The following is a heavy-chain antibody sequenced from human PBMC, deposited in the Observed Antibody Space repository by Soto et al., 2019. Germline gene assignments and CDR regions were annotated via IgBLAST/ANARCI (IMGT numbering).Heavy chain of an antibody. J-gene: IGHJ6*02. V-gene: IGHV1-18*01. Sequence: QVPLAQSGAEVKNSGASVKVSCKASGYTFTSYGFSWVRQAPGQGLEWMGWISASNGNTNYAQKLQGRVTMTTDTSTSTAYMELRSLSSDDTATYYRARDSVRYCRDGVCYQGYYYVAMDVWGQGTTVTVS. CDR1: GYTFTSYG. D-gene: IGHD2-8*01. CDR3: ARDSVRYCRDGVCYQGYYYVAMDV. CDR2: ISASNGNT.